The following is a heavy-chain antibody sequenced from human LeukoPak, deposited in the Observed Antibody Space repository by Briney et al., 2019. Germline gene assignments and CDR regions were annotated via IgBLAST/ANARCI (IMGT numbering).Heavy chain of an antibody. D-gene: IGHD3-16*01. V-gene: IGHV1-2*02. CDR1: GYTFTGYY. Sequence: ASVKVSCKASGYTFTGYYMHWVRQAPGQGLEWMGWINPNSGGTNYAQKFQGRVTMTRDTSISTAYMEPSRLRSDDTAVYYCARDIKWLLKSPDFTFGGAKRGYWGQGTLVTVSS. CDR3: ARDIKWLLKSPDFTFGGAKRGY. J-gene: IGHJ4*02. CDR2: INPNSGGT.